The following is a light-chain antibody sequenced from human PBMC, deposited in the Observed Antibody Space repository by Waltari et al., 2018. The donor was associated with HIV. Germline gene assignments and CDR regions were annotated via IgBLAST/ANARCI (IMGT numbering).Light chain of an antibody. Sequence: QSALTQPASVSGSPGQSIPISCSGTSSDVGIYNSVSWYQQHPGKAPKLMIYEVSKRPSGVSNRFSGSKSGNTASLTISGLQAEDEADYYCSSYTSTSTYVFGTGTKVTVL. V-gene: IGLV2-14*01. J-gene: IGLJ1*01. CDR2: EVS. CDR3: SSYTSTSTYV. CDR1: SSDVGIYNS.